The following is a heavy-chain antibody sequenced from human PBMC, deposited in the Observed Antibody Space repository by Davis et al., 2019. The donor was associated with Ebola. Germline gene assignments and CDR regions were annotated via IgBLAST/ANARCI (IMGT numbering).Heavy chain of an antibody. Sequence: PSETLSLTCAVYDASFKTYSWTSIRQPPGRGLEWLGEINHRGKTTYNPSLKSRVTVSVDTSKNQFSLRLSSVSAADTAVYYCARGPPFYDTSGSYDWWGQGALVTVSS. D-gene: IGHD3-22*01. CDR3: ARGPPFYDTSGSYDW. CDR1: DASFKTYS. CDR2: INHRGKT. V-gene: IGHV4-34*01. J-gene: IGHJ4*02.